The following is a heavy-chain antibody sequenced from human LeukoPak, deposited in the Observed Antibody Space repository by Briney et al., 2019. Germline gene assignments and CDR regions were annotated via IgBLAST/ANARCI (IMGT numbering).Heavy chain of an antibody. CDR1: GGSISSSSDY. V-gene: IGHV4-39*01. D-gene: IGHD2-15*01. CDR2: IYYSGTT. J-gene: IGHJ4*02. CDR3: AGTGLGYCSGGTCYHFDY. Sequence: TSETLSLTCTVSGGSISSSSDYWGWIRQPPGKGLEWIGSIYYSGTTYYNPSLKSRVTISVDTSKNQFSLKLGSVTAADTAVYYCAGTGLGYCSGGTCYHFDYWGQGTLVTVSS.